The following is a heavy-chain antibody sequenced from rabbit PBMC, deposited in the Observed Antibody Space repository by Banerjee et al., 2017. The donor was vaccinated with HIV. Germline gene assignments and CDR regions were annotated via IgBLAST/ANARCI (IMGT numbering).Heavy chain of an antibody. V-gene: IGHV1S45*01. D-gene: IGHD1-1*01. CDR3: ARSSSGVYMFNL. Sequence: QEQLVESGGGLVQPEGSLTLSCKASGFSFSSSYWICWVRQAPGKGLEWIGCIYTGSGSTYYASWAKGRFTISKTSSTTVTLQMTSLTAADTATYFCARSSSGVYMFNLWGPGTLVTVS. CDR1: GFSFSSSYW. CDR2: IYTGSGST. J-gene: IGHJ4*01.